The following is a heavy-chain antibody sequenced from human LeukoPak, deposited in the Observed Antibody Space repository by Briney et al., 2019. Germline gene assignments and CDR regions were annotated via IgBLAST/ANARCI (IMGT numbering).Heavy chain of an antibody. CDR2: INPDGRTT. Sequence: GGSLTLSCAASGFTFSGYWMHWVRQGPGKGLVWVSLINPDGRTTNYADSVQGRFTISRDNAKNTLYLQMNSLRAEDTAVYYCAKAPTYYLLDYWGQGTLVTVSS. D-gene: IGHD3-22*01. CDR3: AKAPTYYLLDY. V-gene: IGHV3-74*01. CDR1: GFTFSGYW. J-gene: IGHJ4*02.